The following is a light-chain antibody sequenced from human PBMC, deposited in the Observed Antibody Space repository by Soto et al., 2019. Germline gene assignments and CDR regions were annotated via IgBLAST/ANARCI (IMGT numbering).Light chain of an antibody. V-gene: IGLV2-8*01. Sequence: QSALTQPPSASGSLGQSVAISCTGTSSDIGGYTYVSWYQHHPGKAPKLLIFDVNKRPSWVPDRFSGSKSGNTASLTVSGLQAEDEGDYYCASYGGTNNKGVVFGGGTKVTVL. J-gene: IGLJ2*01. CDR2: DVN. CDR3: ASYGGTNNKGVV. CDR1: SSDIGGYTY.